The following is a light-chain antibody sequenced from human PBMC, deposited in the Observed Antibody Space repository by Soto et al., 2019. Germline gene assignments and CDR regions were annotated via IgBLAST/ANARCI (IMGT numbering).Light chain of an antibody. V-gene: IGLV1-40*01. CDR3: QSYDSSLSVVV. CDR2: GNS. J-gene: IGLJ2*01. Sequence: QSVLTQPPSVSGAPGQRGTISCTGTSSNIGAGYDVHGYQQLPGTAPKLLMYGNSNRPSGVPDRFAGSKSGTSAALAFTGLQAEDEADYYCQSYDSSLSVVVFGGGTKLTVL. CDR1: SSNIGAGYD.